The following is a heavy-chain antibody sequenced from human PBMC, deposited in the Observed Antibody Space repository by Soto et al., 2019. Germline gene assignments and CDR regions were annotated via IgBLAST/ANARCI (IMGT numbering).Heavy chain of an antibody. CDR1: GFTFSDYY. D-gene: IGHD3-3*01. J-gene: IGHJ5*02. CDR2: ISSSGSTI. V-gene: IGHV3-11*01. CDR3: ARHLNDFWSGYRNWFDP. Sequence: GGSLRLSCAASGFTFSDYYMSWIRQAPGKGLEWVSYISSSGSTIYYADSVKGRFTISRDNAKNSLYLQMNSLRAEDTDVYYCARHLNDFWSGYRNWFDPWGQGTLVTVSS.